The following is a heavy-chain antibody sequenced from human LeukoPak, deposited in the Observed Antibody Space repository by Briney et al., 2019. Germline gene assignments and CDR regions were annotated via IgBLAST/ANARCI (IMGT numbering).Heavy chain of an antibody. CDR2: IKQDGSEK. CDR1: GFTFSSYW. CDR3: ARDLGPPLDIRGYSGYDSAFDI. Sequence: GGSLRLSCAASGFTFSSYWMSWVRQAPGKGLEWAANIKQDGSEKYYVDSVKGRFTISRDNAKNSLYLQMNSLRAEDTAVYCCARDLGPPLDIRGYSGYDSAFDIWGQGTMVTVSS. D-gene: IGHD5-12*01. V-gene: IGHV3-7*01. J-gene: IGHJ3*02.